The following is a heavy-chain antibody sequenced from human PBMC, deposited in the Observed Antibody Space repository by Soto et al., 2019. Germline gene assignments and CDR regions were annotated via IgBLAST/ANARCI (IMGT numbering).Heavy chain of an antibody. V-gene: IGHV4-61*01. Sequence: PSDTLSHTCTASGGSVRSGTYYWSWLRQPPGKGLECIGYIYYSGSTNYNTSLKSRVTISVDTSKNQFSLKLSSVTASDTAAYYCGIYNSGWYDVNNWGLVTLFTISS. J-gene: IGHJ4*02. D-gene: IGHD6-19*01. CDR3: GIYNSGWYDVNN. CDR2: IYYSGST. CDR1: GGSVRSGTYY.